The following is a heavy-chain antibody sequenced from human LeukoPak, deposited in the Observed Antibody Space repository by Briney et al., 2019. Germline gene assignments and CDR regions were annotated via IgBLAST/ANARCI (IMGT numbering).Heavy chain of an antibody. CDR2: IKQDVSEK. D-gene: IGHD6-19*01. CDR1: GFTFSSYW. CDR3: ARADRDSDWYIDDC. V-gene: IGHV3-7*01. Sequence: GGSLRLSCAASGFTFSSYWMSWVRQAPGKGLEWVANIKQDVSEKYYVDSVKGRFTISRDNAKNSLYLQMNNLRAEDTAVYYCARADRDSDWYIDDCWGQGTLVTVSS. J-gene: IGHJ4*02.